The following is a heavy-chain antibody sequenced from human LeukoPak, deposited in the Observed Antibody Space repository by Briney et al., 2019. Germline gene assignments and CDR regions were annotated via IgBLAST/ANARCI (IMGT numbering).Heavy chain of an antibody. V-gene: IGHV3-21*01. CDR2: MSSSSSYI. CDR3: ARAPGYRSFLDY. J-gene: IGHJ4*02. D-gene: IGHD6-13*01. CDR1: GFTFSSYN. Sequence: PGGSLRLSCAASGFTFSSYNMNWVRQAPGKGLEWVSIMSSSSSYIYYADSVKGRFTISRDNAKNSLYLQMNSLRAEDTAVYYCARAPGYRSFLDYWGQGTLVTVSS.